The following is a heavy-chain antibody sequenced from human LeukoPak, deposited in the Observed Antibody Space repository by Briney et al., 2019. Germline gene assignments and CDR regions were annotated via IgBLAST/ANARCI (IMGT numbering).Heavy chain of an antibody. V-gene: IGHV3-74*01. CDR1: GFTVSSNY. CDR3: ARKGAAGFDY. J-gene: IGHJ4*02. CDR2: INSDGSYT. Sequence: GGSLRLSCAASGFTVSSNYMSWVRQAPGKGLVWVSRINSDGSYTSYADSVKGRFTISRDNAKNTLYLQMSSLRVEDTAVYYCARKGAAGFDYWGQGTLVTVSS. D-gene: IGHD6-25*01.